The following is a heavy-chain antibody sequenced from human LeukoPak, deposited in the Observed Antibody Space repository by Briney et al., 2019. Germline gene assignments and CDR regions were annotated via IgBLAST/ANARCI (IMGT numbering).Heavy chain of an antibody. CDR2: ITSTSDTI. CDR3: ARDGFDPRSGYVGYDY. J-gene: IGHJ4*02. D-gene: IGHD5-12*01. Sequence: GGSLRLSCVTSGFPFSTYSMNWVRQAPGKGLEWLSYITSTSDTIYYADSVKGRFTISRDNAKNSLYLQMNSLRAEDTAVYYCARDGFDPRSGYVGYDYWGQGTLVTVPS. CDR1: GFPFSTYS. V-gene: IGHV3-48*01.